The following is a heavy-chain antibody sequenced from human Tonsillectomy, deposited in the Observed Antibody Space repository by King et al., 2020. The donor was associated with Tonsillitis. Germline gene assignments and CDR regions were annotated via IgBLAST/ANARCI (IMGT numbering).Heavy chain of an antibody. CDR3: AKLPHSSGWSSPFDY. D-gene: IGHD6-19*01. Sequence: QLVQSGGGLVQPGGSLRLSCAASGFTFSSYAMGWFRQAPGNGLEWVATISGSSYSTYYPASGKGRFTISRDNSNHTLYLQMHSLRPEDTALYYCAKLPHSSGWSSPFDYWGQGTLVTVSS. CDR1: GFTFSSYA. V-gene: IGHV3-23*04. CDR2: ISGSSYST. J-gene: IGHJ4*02.